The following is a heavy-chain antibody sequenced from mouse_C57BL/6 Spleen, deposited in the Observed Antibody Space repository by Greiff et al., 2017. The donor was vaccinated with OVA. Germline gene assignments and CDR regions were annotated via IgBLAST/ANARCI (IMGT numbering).Heavy chain of an antibody. V-gene: IGHV1-52*01. J-gene: IGHJ3*01. CDR1: GYTFTSYW. CDR2: IDPSDSAT. CDR3: ARGDYDVWFAY. Sequence: VQLQQPGAELVRPGSSVKLSCKASGYTFTSYWMHWVKQRPIQGLEWIGNIDPSDSATHYNQKFKDKATLTVDKSSSTAYMQLSSLTSEDSAVYYCARGDYDVWFAYWGQGTLVTVSA. D-gene: IGHD2-4*01.